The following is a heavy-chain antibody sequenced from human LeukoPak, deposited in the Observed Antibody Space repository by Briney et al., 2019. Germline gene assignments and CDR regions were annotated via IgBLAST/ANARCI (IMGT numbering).Heavy chain of an antibody. Sequence: GGSLRLSCAVSGFTFSGFWMSWSRQAPGKGLEWVASINSDGSEGYYADVVKGRFTISRDNAKNSLYLQINSLRAEDTAVYYCASGLELDYWGQGTLVTVSS. CDR3: ASGLELDY. CDR1: GFTFSGFW. J-gene: IGHJ4*02. CDR2: INSDGSEG. V-gene: IGHV3-7*03.